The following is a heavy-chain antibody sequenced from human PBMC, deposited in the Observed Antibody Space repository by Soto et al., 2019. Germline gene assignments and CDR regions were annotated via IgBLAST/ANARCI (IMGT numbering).Heavy chain of an antibody. V-gene: IGHV4-39*01. Sequence: QLQLQESGPGLVKPSETLSLTCTVSSASISSSSYTWGWIRQPPGKGLEWIGSIYYSGTTYYNPPPSGRTTISVDTSRNQFSLQVTSVTAADTAGYYCARLHVYCISRSCHGHYAMDVWGQGTTVTVAS. CDR3: ARLHVYCISRSCHGHYAMDV. CDR2: IYYSGTT. J-gene: IGHJ6*02. D-gene: IGHD2-2*01. CDR1: SASISSSSYT.